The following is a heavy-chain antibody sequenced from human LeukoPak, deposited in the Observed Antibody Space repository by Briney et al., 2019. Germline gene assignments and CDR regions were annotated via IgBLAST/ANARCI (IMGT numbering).Heavy chain of an antibody. CDR2: ISSSSSYI. J-gene: IGHJ4*02. Sequence: PGGSLRLSCVTSGFTFSSYEMNWVRQAPGKGLEWVSYISSSSSYIYYADSVKGRFTISRDNAKNSLYLQMNSLRAEDTAVYYCARGLFSGYDHAIDYWGQGTLVTVSS. CDR3: ARGLFSGYDHAIDY. D-gene: IGHD5-12*01. CDR1: GFTFSSYE. V-gene: IGHV3-21*05.